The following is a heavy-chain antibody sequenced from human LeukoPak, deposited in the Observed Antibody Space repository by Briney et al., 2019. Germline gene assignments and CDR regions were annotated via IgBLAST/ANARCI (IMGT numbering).Heavy chain of an antibody. CDR2: ISWNSGSI. Sequence: GGSLRLSCAASGFTFDDYAMHWVWQAPGKGLEWVSGISWNSGSIGYADSVKGRFTISRDNAKNSLYLQMNSLRAEDTALYYCAKDVRYDSSGYFDYWGQGTLVTVSS. J-gene: IGHJ4*02. V-gene: IGHV3-9*01. CDR3: AKDVRYDSSGYFDY. CDR1: GFTFDDYA. D-gene: IGHD3-22*01.